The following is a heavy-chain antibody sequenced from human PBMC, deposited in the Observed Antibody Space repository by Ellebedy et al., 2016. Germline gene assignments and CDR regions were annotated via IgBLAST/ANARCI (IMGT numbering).Heavy chain of an antibody. D-gene: IGHD3-10*01. Sequence: GGSLRLSCAASGFTFSSYAMHWVRQAPGKGLEWVAVISYDGSNKYYADSVKGRFTISRENSKNTLYLQMNSLRAEDTAVYYCARERAYYGSGTNSDAFDIWGQGTMVTVSS. CDR3: ARERAYYGSGTNSDAFDI. CDR2: ISYDGSNK. V-gene: IGHV3-30*04. J-gene: IGHJ3*02. CDR1: GFTFSSYA.